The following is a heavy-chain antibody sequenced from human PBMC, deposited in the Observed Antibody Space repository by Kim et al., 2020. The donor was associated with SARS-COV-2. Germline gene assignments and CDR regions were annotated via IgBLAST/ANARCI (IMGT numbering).Heavy chain of an antibody. V-gene: IGHV4-34*01. J-gene: IGHJ6*02. CDR3: ARAPNYYGSGSYSYYGMDV. Sequence: SETLSLTCAVYGGSFSGYYWSWIRQPPGKGLEWIGEINHSGSTNYNPSLKSRVTISVDTSKNQFSLKLSSVTAADTAVYYCARAPNYYGSGSYSYYGMDVWGQGTTVTVSS. D-gene: IGHD3-10*01. CDR2: INHSGST. CDR1: GGSFSGYY.